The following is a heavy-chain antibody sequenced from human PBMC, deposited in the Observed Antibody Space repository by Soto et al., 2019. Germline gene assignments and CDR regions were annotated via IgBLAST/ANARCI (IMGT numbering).Heavy chain of an antibody. D-gene: IGHD3-10*01. Sequence: VQLQESGPRQVKTSETVSLTCAVSGGSIRTTNWWSWVRQSPGKGLEWIGEVYHSGSTSYNPSLRSRVTISIDTSKNKFFLDLISVTAADTAVYFCARDQAGSPFRYWGQGILVTVSP. CDR1: GGSIRTTNW. V-gene: IGHV4-4*02. CDR2: VYHSGST. CDR3: ARDQAGSPFRY. J-gene: IGHJ4*02.